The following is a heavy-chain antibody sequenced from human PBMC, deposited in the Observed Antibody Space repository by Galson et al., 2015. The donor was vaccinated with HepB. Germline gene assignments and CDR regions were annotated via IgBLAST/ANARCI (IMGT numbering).Heavy chain of an antibody. D-gene: IGHD1-26*01. V-gene: IGHV3-23*01. J-gene: IGHJ4*02. CDR2: ISGSGGST. CDR1: GFTFSSYA. CDR3: AKDYGYSGSYYPY. Sequence: SLRLSCAASGFTFSSYAMSWVRQAPGKGLEWVSAISGSGGSTYYADSVKGRFTISRDNSKNTLYLQMNSLRAEDTAVYYCAKDYGYSGSYYPYWGQGTLVTVSS.